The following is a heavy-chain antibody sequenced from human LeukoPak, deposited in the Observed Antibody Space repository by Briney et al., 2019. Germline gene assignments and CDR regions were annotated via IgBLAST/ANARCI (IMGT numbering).Heavy chain of an antibody. J-gene: IGHJ5*02. V-gene: IGHV1-18*01. CDR2: ISAYNGNT. Sequence: ASVTVSCTASGYTFTSYGITWVRQAPGQGLEWMGWISAYNGNTIYAQKLQGRVTMTTDTSTTTAYMELRSLRSDDTAVYYCARDEGVYNWFDPWGQGTLVTVSS. CDR1: GYTFTSYG. CDR3: ARDEGVYNWFDP. D-gene: IGHD2-8*01.